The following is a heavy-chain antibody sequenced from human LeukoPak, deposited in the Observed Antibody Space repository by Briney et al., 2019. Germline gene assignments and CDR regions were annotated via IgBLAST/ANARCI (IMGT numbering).Heavy chain of an antibody. Sequence: GASVKVSCKASGYTFTSYDINWVRQATGQGLEWMGWMNPNSGNTGYAQKFQGRVTMTRNTSISIAYMELSSLRSEDTAVYYCARRTIAAAGSDFDYWGQGTLVTVSS. J-gene: IGHJ4*02. V-gene: IGHV1-8*01. CDR1: GYTFTSYD. D-gene: IGHD6-13*01. CDR2: MNPNSGNT. CDR3: ARRTIAAAGSDFDY.